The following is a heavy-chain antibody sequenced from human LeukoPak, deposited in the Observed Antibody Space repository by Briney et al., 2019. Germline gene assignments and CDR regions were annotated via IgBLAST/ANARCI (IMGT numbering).Heavy chain of an antibody. J-gene: IGHJ3*02. CDR3: ARDRSKAVANYAFDM. CDR2: IYTTGST. V-gene: IGHV4-4*07. CDR1: GGSINSYY. Sequence: SETLSLTCTVSGGSINSYYWSWIRQPAGKGLEWIGRIYTTGSTNYNPSLEGRVTMSVDTSKNKLSLKLSSVTAADTAVYYCARDRSKAVANYAFDMWGLGTMVTVSS. D-gene: IGHD6-19*01.